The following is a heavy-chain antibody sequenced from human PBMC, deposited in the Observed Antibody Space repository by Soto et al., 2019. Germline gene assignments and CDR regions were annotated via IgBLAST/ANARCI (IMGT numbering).Heavy chain of an antibody. CDR3: AREGTKYDILTGYSPFYFDY. Sequence: SETLSLTCTVSGGSISSSSYYWGWIRQPPGKGLEWIGSIYYSGSTYYNQSLKSRVTISVDTSKNQFSLKLSSVTAADTVVYYCAREGTKYDILTGYSPFYFDYWGQGTLVTVSS. CDR1: GGSISSSSYY. CDR2: IYYSGST. D-gene: IGHD3-9*01. V-gene: IGHV4-39*01. J-gene: IGHJ4*02.